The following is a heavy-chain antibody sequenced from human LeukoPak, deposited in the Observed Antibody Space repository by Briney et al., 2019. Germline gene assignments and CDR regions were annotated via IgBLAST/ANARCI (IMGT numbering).Heavy chain of an antibody. V-gene: IGHV1-2*02. Sequence: ASVKVSCKASGGTFSSYAISWVRQAPGQGLEWMGWINPNSGGTNYAQKFQGRVTMTRDTSISTAYMELSRLRSDDTAVYYCARSFGITGLYLGYFDYWGQGTLVTVSS. J-gene: IGHJ4*02. CDR2: INPNSGGT. D-gene: IGHD1-20*01. CDR1: GGTFSSYA. CDR3: ARSFGITGLYLGYFDY.